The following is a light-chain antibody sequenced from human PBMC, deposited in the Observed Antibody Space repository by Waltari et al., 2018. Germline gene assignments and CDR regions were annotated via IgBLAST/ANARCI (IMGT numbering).Light chain of an antibody. CDR3: QQYYSWPLT. Sequence: EIVMTQSQATLSLSPGERVTLSCWASQSFSSNLAWYQQKPGQAPRLLIYAASTRATGLPARFSGSGSGTEFTLTITSLQSEDFAVYCCQQYYSWPLTFGGGTKVEIK. V-gene: IGKV3-15*01. J-gene: IGKJ4*01. CDR2: AAS. CDR1: QSFSSN.